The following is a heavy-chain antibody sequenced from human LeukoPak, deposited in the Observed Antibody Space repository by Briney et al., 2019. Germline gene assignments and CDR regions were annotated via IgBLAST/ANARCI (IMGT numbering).Heavy chain of an antibody. D-gene: IGHD1-14*01. Sequence: GGSLRLSCAASGLTFSSNWMHWVRKAPGKGLVWVSRINSDGSSTSYADSVKGRFTISRDNAKNTLYLQMNSLRAEDTAVYYCATGQGHGMDVWGQGTTVTVSS. V-gene: IGHV3-74*01. CDR1: GLTFSSNW. CDR2: INSDGSST. CDR3: ATGQGHGMDV. J-gene: IGHJ6*02.